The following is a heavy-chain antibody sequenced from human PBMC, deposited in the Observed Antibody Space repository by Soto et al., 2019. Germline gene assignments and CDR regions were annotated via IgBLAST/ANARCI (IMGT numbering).Heavy chain of an antibody. CDR1: GFTFSRYW. CDR2: IKQDGSEK. CDR3: ARDLRYSSGWYNY. D-gene: IGHD6-19*01. Sequence: PGGSMRLSCAASGFTFSRYWMSWVRQAPGKGLEWVANIKQDGSEKYYVDSVKGRFTISRDHAKNSLYLQMNSLRAEDTAVYYCARDLRYSSGWYNYWGQGALVTVSS. J-gene: IGHJ4*02. V-gene: IGHV3-7*03.